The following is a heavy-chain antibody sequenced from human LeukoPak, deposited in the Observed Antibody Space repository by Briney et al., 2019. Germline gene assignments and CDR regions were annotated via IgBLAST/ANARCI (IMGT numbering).Heavy chain of an antibody. CDR3: ATKFPVVTAGPSYFDY. D-gene: IGHD2-21*02. V-gene: IGHV4-39*07. J-gene: IGHJ4*02. CDR2: IYYSGST. Sequence: TETLSLTCTVSGGSISSSSYYWGWIRQPPGKGREWIGSIYYSGSTYYNPSLKSRVTISVDTSKNQFSLKLSSVTAADTAVYYCATKFPVVTAGPSYFDYWGQGTLVTVSS. CDR1: GGSISSSSYY.